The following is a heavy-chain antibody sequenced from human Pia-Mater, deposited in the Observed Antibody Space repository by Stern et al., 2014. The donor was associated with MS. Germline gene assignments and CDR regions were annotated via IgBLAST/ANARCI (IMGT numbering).Heavy chain of an antibody. Sequence: QVQLQESGPGLVKPSGTLSLTCTVSGGSISSSHWWTWVRQPTGKGLEWIGEIYHSGSTNYSPSLTSRVTMSVDKSKNQFSLKLSFVTAADTAVYYCAGGIAVTGPDYWGQGTLVTVSS. CDR2: IYHSGST. CDR3: AGGIAVTGPDY. V-gene: IGHV4-4*02. D-gene: IGHD6-19*01. J-gene: IGHJ4*02. CDR1: GGSISSSHW.